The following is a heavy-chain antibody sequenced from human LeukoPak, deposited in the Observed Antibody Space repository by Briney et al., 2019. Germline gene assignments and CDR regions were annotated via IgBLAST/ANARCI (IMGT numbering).Heavy chain of an antibody. CDR1: GDSVINGDW. Sequence: SETLSLTCDVSGDSVINGDWWTWVRQPPGKGLEWIGEVSHSGYTNYNPSLESRVAISIDKSNNHFSLSLRSVSAADTAVYFCSRRSGTYTWYFDVRGRGTLVTVSS. CDR2: VSHSGYT. CDR3: SRRSGTYTWYFDV. D-gene: IGHD3-10*01. V-gene: IGHV4/OR15-8*02. J-gene: IGHJ2*01.